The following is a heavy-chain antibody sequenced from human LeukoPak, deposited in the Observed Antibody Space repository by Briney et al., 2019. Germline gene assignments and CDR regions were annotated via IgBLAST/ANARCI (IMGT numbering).Heavy chain of an antibody. D-gene: IGHD1-26*01. J-gene: IGHJ4*02. V-gene: IGHV4-59*01. Sequence: SETLSLTCTVSGGSISSYYWSWIRQPPGKGLEWIGYIYYSGSTNYNPSLKSRVTISVDTSKNQFSPKLSSVTAADTAVYYCAGDRRKWELPYFDYWGQGTLVTVSS. CDR2: IYYSGST. CDR3: AGDRRKWELPYFDY. CDR1: GGSISSYY.